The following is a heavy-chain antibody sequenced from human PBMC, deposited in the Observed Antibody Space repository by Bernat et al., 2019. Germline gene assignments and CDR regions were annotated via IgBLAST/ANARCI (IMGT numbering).Heavy chain of an antibody. CDR3: ARDKVLSGSYYQDY. J-gene: IGHJ4*02. D-gene: IGHD1-26*01. CDR1: GGTFSSYA. Sequence: QVQLVQSGAEVKKPGSSVKVSCKASGGTFSSYAISWVRQAPGQGLEWMGRIIPILGIANYAQKFQGRVTSTADKSTSTAYMELSSLRSEETAVYYCARDKVLSGSYYQDYWGQGTLVTVSS. CDR2: IIPILGIA. V-gene: IGHV1-69*04.